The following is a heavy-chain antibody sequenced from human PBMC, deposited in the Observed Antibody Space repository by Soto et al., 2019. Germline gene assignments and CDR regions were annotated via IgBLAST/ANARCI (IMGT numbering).Heavy chain of an antibody. CDR3: ARVPDY. CDR1: GCSFSSGAYY. Sequence: SETLSLSCTVSGCSFSSGAYYWGCLRQHPGKGLEWIGSIYYNGRIYSDPFIKRRVISTNDRTKNQFSLKQSSGTAEATAVYYYARVPDYWGQGILVTVSS. CDR2: IYYNGRI. J-gene: IGHJ4*02. V-gene: IGHV4-31*03. D-gene: IGHD2-2*01.